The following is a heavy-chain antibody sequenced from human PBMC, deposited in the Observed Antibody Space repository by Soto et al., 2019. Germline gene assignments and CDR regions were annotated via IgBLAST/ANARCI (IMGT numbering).Heavy chain of an antibody. V-gene: IGHV3-30*18. D-gene: IGHD1-26*01. CDR3: AKDRCGSCQGVDY. CDR2: ISYDGSNK. Sequence: GGSLRLSCAASGFTFSSYGMHWVRQAPGKGLEWVAVISYDGSNKYYADSVKGRFTISRDNSKNTLYLQMNSLRAEDTAVYYCAKDRCGSCQGVDYWGQGTLVTVSS. J-gene: IGHJ4*02. CDR1: GFTFSSYG.